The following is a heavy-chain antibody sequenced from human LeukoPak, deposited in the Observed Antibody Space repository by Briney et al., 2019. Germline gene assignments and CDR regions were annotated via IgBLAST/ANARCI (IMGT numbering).Heavy chain of an antibody. Sequence: EASVKVSCKASGYTFTSYAMHWVRQAPGQRLEWMGWINAGNGNTKYSQKFQGRVTITRDTSASTAYMELSSLRSEDTAVYYCARASAAKFRDYYYGMDVWGQGTTVTVSS. J-gene: IGHJ6*02. V-gene: IGHV1-3*01. CDR1: GYTFTSYA. D-gene: IGHD6-13*01. CDR2: INAGNGNT. CDR3: ARASAAKFRDYYYGMDV.